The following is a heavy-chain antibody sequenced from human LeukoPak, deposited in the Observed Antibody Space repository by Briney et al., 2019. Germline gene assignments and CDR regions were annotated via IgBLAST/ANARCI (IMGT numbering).Heavy chain of an antibody. CDR2: LHYSGST. Sequence: SETLSLTCTVSGGSISSYYWSWIRQPPGRGLEWIGYLHYSGSTNHNPSLKSRVTMSVDTSKNQFSLKVSSVTAADTAVYYCARGGPDVEMATTIDYWGQGTLVTVSS. CDR1: GGSISSYY. D-gene: IGHD5-24*01. V-gene: IGHV4-59*01. CDR3: ARGGPDVEMATTIDY. J-gene: IGHJ4*02.